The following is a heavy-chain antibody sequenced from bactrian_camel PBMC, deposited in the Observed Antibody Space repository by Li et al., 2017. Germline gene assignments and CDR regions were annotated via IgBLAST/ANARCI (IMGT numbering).Heavy chain of an antibody. D-gene: IGHD5*01. CDR2: IYTGGGIT. V-gene: IGHV3S1*01. Sequence: QVQLVESGGGSVQAGGSLNLSCAASGYTYTAISMAWFRQAPGKEREGVASIYTGGGITYYADSVEDRFTISQDNALDTMYLQMNSLKPEDSAMYYCAATTKPWICSGTGLVAAMYDYWGQGTQVTVS. CDR1: GYTYTAIS. J-gene: IGHJ4*01. CDR3: AATTKPWICSGTGLVAAMYDY.